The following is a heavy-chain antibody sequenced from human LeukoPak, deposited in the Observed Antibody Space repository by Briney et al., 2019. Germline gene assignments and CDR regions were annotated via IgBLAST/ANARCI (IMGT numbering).Heavy chain of an antibody. D-gene: IGHD5-24*01. Sequence: SETLSLTCTVSGGSISSYYWSWIRQPPGKGLEWIGYIYYSGSTNYNPSLKSRVTISVDTSKNQFSLKLSSVTAADTAVYYCAREMATTRNDAFDIWGQGTMVTDSS. CDR3: AREMATTRNDAFDI. V-gene: IGHV4-59*01. CDR1: GGSISSYY. J-gene: IGHJ3*02. CDR2: IYYSGST.